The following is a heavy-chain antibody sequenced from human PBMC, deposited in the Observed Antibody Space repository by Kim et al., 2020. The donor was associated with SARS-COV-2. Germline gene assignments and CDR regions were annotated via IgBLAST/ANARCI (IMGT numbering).Heavy chain of an antibody. D-gene: IGHD1-1*01. CDR2: IWYDGSNK. Sequence: GGSLRLSCAASGFTFSSYGMHWVRQAPGKGLEWVAVIWYDGSNKYYADSVKGRFTISRDNSKNTLYLQMNSLRAEDTAVYYCARDQLTYPDMYYFDYWGQGTLVTVSS. J-gene: IGHJ4*02. V-gene: IGHV3-33*01. CDR1: GFTFSSYG. CDR3: ARDQLTYPDMYYFDY.